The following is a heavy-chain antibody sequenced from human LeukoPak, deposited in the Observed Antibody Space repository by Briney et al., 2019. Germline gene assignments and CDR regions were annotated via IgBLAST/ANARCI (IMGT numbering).Heavy chain of an antibody. Sequence: GSLRLSCAASGFTFSSYAMSWVRQAPGKGLEWVSSISSSSSYIYYADSVKGRFTISRDNAKSSLYLQMNSLRAEDTAVYYCARDWQVVDDAFDIWGQGTMVTVSS. CDR3: ARDWQVVDDAFDI. D-gene: IGHD2-15*01. V-gene: IGHV3-21*01. J-gene: IGHJ3*02. CDR2: ISSSSSYI. CDR1: GFTFSSYA.